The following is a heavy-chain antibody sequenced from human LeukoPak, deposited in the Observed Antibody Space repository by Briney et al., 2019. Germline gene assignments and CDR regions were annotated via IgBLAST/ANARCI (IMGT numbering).Heavy chain of an antibody. CDR2: IKQDGREK. V-gene: IGHV3-7*01. CDR1: GFTFSSYW. J-gene: IGHJ4*02. CDR3: ARVEDYDILTGFDY. Sequence: HPGGSLRLSCAASGFTFSSYWMSWVRQAPGKGLEWVANIKQDGREKYSVDSVKGRFTISRDNAKNSLYLQMNSLRAEDTAVYYCARVEDYDILTGFDYWGQGTLVTVSS. D-gene: IGHD3-9*01.